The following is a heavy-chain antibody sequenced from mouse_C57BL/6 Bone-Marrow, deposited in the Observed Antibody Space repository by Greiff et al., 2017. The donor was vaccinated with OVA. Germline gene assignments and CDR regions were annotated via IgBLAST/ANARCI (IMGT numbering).Heavy chain of an antibody. V-gene: IGHV1-76*01. CDR2: IYPGSGNT. CDR3: ARVYGSSPYWYFDV. J-gene: IGHJ1*03. CDR1: GYTFTDYY. D-gene: IGHD1-1*01. Sequence: VKLVESGAELVRPGASVKLSCKASGYTFTDYYINWVKQRPGQGLEWIARIYPGSGNTYYNEKFKGKATLTAEKSSSTAYMQLSSLTSEDSAVYFCARVYGSSPYWYFDVWGTGTTVTVSS.